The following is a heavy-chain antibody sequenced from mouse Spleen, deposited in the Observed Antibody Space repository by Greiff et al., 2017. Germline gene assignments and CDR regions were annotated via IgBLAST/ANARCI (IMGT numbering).Heavy chain of an antibody. Sequence: VQRVESGPGLVQPSQSLSITCTASGFSFTSYGVHWVRQSPGKGLEWLGVIWSGGSTDSNAAFISRLSISKDNSKSQVFFKINSLQADDTAIYYCARKDYGSSYAMDYWGQGTSVTVSS. CDR1: GFSFTSYG. J-gene: IGHJ4*01. CDR2: IWSGGST. V-gene: IGHV2-2*01. CDR3: ARKDYGSSYAMDY. D-gene: IGHD1-1*01.